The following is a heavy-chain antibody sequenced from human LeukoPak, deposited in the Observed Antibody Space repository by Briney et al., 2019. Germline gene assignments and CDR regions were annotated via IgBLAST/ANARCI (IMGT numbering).Heavy chain of an antibody. CDR1: GFPFSSYA. Sequence: PGGSLRLSCAASGFPFSSYAMSWVRQAPGKGLEWVSAISGSGDSTYYADSVKGRFTISRDNSKNSLYLQMNSLRAEDTAVYYCARDAPPTYYDILTGYNRGFDIWGQGTMVTVSS. D-gene: IGHD3-9*01. V-gene: IGHV3-23*01. CDR3: ARDAPPTYYDILTGYNRGFDI. CDR2: ISGSGDST. J-gene: IGHJ3*02.